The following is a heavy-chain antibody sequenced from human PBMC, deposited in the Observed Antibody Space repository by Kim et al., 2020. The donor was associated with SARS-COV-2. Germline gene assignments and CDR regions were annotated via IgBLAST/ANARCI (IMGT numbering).Heavy chain of an antibody. CDR1: GFTFSSYG. CDR2: IWYDGSNK. V-gene: IGHV3-33*01. Sequence: GGSLRLSCAASGFTFSSYGMHWVRQAPGKGLEWVAVIWYDGSNKYYADSVKGRFTISRDNSKNTLYLQMNSLRAEDTAVYYCARDNTTYYDFWSGPWGLDGMDVWGQGTTVTVSS. CDR3: ARDNTTYYDFWSGPWGLDGMDV. D-gene: IGHD3-3*01. J-gene: IGHJ6*02.